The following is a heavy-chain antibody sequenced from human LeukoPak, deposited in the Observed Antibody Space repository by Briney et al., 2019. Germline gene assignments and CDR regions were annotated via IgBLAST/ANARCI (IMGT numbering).Heavy chain of an antibody. CDR1: GFTFSTYW. J-gene: IGHJ5*02. CDR2: VNPDGSSI. D-gene: IGHD5-24*01. V-gene: IGHV3-74*01. CDR3: ATAGNYRFDN. Sequence: GGSLRLSCAASGFTFSTYWMHWVRQTPGKGLAWVSRVNPDGSSINYADSVKGRFTISRGNAKSTLYLQMKSVTAEDTAVYYCATAGNYRFDNWGQGILVTVSS.